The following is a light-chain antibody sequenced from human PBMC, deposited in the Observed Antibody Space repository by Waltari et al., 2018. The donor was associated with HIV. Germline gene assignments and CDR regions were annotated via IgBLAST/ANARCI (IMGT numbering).Light chain of an antibody. CDR2: DSS. CDR1: QSLNNY. Sequence: EIVLTQSPATLSLSPGERATLSCRASQSLNNYLAWYQQRPGQPPRLLIYDSSNRAAGIPARFSGSGSGTDFTLTISSLETEDFAVYYCQQRSIWPRTFGQGTKLEIK. CDR3: QQRSIWPRT. V-gene: IGKV3-11*01. J-gene: IGKJ2*01.